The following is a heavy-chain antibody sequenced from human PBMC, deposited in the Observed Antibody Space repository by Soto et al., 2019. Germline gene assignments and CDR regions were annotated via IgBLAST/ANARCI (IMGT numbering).Heavy chain of an antibody. Sequence: SETLSLTYGVYGGPFSGYYWSWIRQPPVKGLEWIGEINHSGSTNYNPSLKSRVTISVDTSKNQFSLKLSSVTAADTAVYYCARTDYYYDISGYAPDAFDIWGRGTMVT. D-gene: IGHD3-22*01. J-gene: IGHJ3*02. V-gene: IGHV4-34*01. CDR2: INHSGST. CDR1: GGPFSGYY. CDR3: ARTDYYYDISGYAPDAFDI.